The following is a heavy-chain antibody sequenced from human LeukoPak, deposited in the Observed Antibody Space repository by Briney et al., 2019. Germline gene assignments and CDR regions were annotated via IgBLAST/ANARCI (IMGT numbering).Heavy chain of an antibody. D-gene: IGHD6-19*01. CDR3: ARHHGVAGTPGGY. CDR1: GGSFSGYY. Sequence: SETLSLTCAVYGGSFSGYYWSWIRQPPGKGLEWIGEINHSGSTNYNPSLKSRVTISVDTSKNQFSLKLSSVTAADTAVYYCARHHGVAGTPGGYWGQGTLVTVSS. V-gene: IGHV4-34*01. J-gene: IGHJ4*02. CDR2: INHSGST.